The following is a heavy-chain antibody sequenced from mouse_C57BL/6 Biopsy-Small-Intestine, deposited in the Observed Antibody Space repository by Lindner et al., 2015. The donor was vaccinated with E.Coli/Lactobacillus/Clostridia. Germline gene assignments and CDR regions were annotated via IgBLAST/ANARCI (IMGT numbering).Heavy chain of an antibody. CDR2: ISVYNGNA. CDR3: ARVPIAMTFGGLTVSNLDY. CDR1: SYTFTNYG. D-gene: IGHD5-1*01. Sequence: SVKVSCKASSYTFTNYGITWVRQAPGQGLEWMGWISVYNGNANYAQKVQGRVTMTTDTSTSTAYMELRSLRSDDTAVYYCARVPIAMTFGGLTVSNLDYWGQGTLVTVSS. V-gene: IGHV1-55*01. J-gene: IGHJ4*01.